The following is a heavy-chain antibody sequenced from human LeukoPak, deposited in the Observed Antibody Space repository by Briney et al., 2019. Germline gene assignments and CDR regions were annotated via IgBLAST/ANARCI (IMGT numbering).Heavy chain of an antibody. CDR1: GYTLTELS. CDR3: ATVGYSYGPEHNYYFDY. D-gene: IGHD5-18*01. J-gene: IGHJ4*02. Sequence: ASVKVSCKVSGYTLTELSMHWVRQAPGKGLEWMGGFDPEDGETIYAQKFQGRVTMTEGTSTDTAYMELSSLRSEDTAVYYCATVGYSYGPEHNYYFDYWGQGTLVTVSS. CDR2: FDPEDGET. V-gene: IGHV1-24*01.